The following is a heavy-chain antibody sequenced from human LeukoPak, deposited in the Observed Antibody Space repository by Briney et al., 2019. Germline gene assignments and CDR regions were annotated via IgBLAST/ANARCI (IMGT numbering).Heavy chain of an antibody. CDR2: ISSSSSYI. V-gene: IGHV3-21*01. J-gene: IGHJ4*02. D-gene: IGHD2-2*01. CDR1: GFTFSSYS. Sequence: GGSLRLSCAASGFTFSSYSMNWVRQAPGKGLEWVSSISSSSSYIYYADSVKGRFTISRDNAKNSLYLQMNSLRAEDTAVYHCARDNGIPAASFDYWGQGTLVTVSS. CDR3: ARDNGIPAASFDY.